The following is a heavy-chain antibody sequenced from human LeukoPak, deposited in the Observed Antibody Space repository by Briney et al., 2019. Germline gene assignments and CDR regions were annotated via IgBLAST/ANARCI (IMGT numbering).Heavy chain of an antibody. J-gene: IGHJ6*03. D-gene: IGHD6-13*01. V-gene: IGHV1-18*01. Sequence: APVKASCKASGYTFSTYGIIWGRRAPGQQLEWRRWFSPYNGNTKYEQKITGRVTMTTDTSTSTAYMELRSLRSDDTAVYYCARDLRDRWQQLTRSYYYYYYMDVWGKGTTVTISS. CDR3: ARDLRDRWQQLTRSYYYYYYMDV. CDR1: GYTFSTYG. CDR2: FSPYNGNT.